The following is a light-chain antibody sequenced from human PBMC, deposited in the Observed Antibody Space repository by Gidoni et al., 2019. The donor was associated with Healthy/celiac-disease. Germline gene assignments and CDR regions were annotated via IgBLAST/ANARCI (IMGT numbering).Light chain of an antibody. J-gene: IGLJ3*02. CDR1: SLRSYY. CDR3: NSRDSSGNPWV. Sequence: SSELTQDPAVSVALGQTVRITCQGDSLRSYYASWYQQKPGQSPVIVIYGKNNRPSGIPDRFSGSSSGNTASLTITGAQAEDEADYYCNSRDSSGNPWVFGGGTKLPVL. V-gene: IGLV3-19*01. CDR2: GKN.